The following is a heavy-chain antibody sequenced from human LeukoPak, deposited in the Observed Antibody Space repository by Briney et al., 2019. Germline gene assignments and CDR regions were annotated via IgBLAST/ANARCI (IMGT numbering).Heavy chain of an antibody. CDR1: GGSFSGYY. D-gene: IGHD6-19*01. V-gene: IGHV4-34*01. CDR2: INHSGST. CDR3: ARGRSQWLVPPYYYYGMDV. J-gene: IGHJ6*02. Sequence: SETLSLTCAVYGGSFSGYYWSWIRQPPGKGLEWIGEINHSGSTNYNPSLKSRVTISVDTSKNQFSLKLSSVTAADTAVYYCARGRSQWLVPPYYYYGMDVWGQGTTVTVSS.